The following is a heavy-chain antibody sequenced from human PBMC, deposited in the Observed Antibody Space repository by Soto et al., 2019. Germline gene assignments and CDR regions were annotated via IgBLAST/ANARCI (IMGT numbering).Heavy chain of an antibody. CDR2: INLSGSS. CDR3: ATGRPGYSSSWFSW. D-gene: IGHD6-13*01. J-gene: IGHJ4*02. CDR1: GGSFSDYY. V-gene: IGHV4-34*01. Sequence: SSETLSLTCAVYGGSFSDYYWSWIGQPPGKGLEWIGEINLSGSSNYNPSLKSRVTISVDTSKNQFSLKLSSVTAADTAVYYCATGRPGYSSSWFSWWGQGTLVTVSS.